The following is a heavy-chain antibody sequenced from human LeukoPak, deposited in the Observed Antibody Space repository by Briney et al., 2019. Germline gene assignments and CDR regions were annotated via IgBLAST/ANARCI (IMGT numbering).Heavy chain of an antibody. CDR3: AKVMGVVDTLRYYFDY. CDR2: IRYDGSDE. V-gene: IGHV3-30*02. CDR1: GFTFSSYG. J-gene: IGHJ4*02. Sequence: PGGSLRLSCAASGFTFSSYGMHWVRQAPGKGLEWVAFIRYDGSDEYYADSVKGRFTISRDNSKNTLYLQMNSLRAEDTAVYYCAKVMGVVDTLRYYFDYWGQGTLVSVSS. D-gene: IGHD3-3*01.